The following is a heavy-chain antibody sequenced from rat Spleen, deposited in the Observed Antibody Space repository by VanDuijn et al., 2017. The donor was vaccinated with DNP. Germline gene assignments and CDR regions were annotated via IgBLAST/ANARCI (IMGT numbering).Heavy chain of an antibody. CDR2: LRYDGYNT. V-gene: IGHV5-7*01. CDR3: ASRPTPTRGPFDY. CDR1: GFTFSDHN. Sequence: EVQLVESGGGLVQPGRSLKLSCAASGFTFSDHNMAWVRQAPKKGLEWVATLRYDGYNTYYRDSVKGRRTISRDNAKRTLYLQMDSLRSEDTATYYWASRPTPTRGPFDYWGQGVMVTVSS. J-gene: IGHJ2*01. D-gene: IGHD1-4*01.